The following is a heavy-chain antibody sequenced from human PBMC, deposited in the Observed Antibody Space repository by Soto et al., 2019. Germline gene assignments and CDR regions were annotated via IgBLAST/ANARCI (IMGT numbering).Heavy chain of an antibody. CDR1: GFSRSTSGMC. J-gene: IGHJ5*02. CDR3: AQIPAGSGCYDANH. Sequence: SVPTLVNPTETLTLTCTFSGFSRSTSGMCLSLILQPPGKAPEWLAFIDWEDDKFYSSSLKTRLTISRDTSKNQVVLKITNMEPADTATYYCAQIPAGSGCYDANHWGQGAQVTVSS. V-gene: IGHV2-70*12. D-gene: IGHD2-2*01. CDR2: IDWEDDK.